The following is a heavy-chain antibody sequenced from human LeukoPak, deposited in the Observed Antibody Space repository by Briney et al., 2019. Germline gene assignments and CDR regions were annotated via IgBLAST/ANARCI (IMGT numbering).Heavy chain of an antibody. CDR2: ISWNSGSI. Sequence: GGSLRLSCAGSGFIFNNYAMHWVRQPPGKGLEWVSGISWNSGSIDYADSVKGRFTISRDNAKNTLYLQMNSLRLEDTAVYYCARENLAAAADYWGQGTVVTVSS. CDR1: GFIFNNYA. CDR3: ARENLAAAADY. V-gene: IGHV3-9*01. J-gene: IGHJ4*02. D-gene: IGHD6-25*01.